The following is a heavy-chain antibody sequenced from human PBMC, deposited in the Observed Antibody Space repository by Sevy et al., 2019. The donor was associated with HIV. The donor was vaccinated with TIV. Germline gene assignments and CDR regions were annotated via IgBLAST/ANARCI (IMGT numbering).Heavy chain of an antibody. D-gene: IGHD1-7*01. CDR1: GFTVSSNY. V-gene: IGHV3-53*01. Sequence: GGSLRLSCAASGFTVSSNYMSWVRQAPGKGLEWVSVIYSGGSTYYVDSVKGRFTISRDNSKNTLYLQMNSLRAEDTAVYYCARDRSGTTGAYYYYGMDVWGQGTTVTVSS. CDR2: IYSGGST. J-gene: IGHJ6*02. CDR3: ARDRSGTTGAYYYYGMDV.